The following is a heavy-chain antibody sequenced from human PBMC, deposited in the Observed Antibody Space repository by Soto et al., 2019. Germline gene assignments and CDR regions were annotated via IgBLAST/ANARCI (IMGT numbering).Heavy chain of an antibody. CDR1: GASISSGGYY. D-gene: IGHD1-7*01. V-gene: IGHV4-31*03. Sequence: SETLSLTCTVSGASISSGGYYWSWIRQRPGKGLEWLAYIYYSGDTFYNLSLKSRLLISIDTSKNQCSLRLSSVTAANTAVYDCARDGLLTGTTGWYFDRWGRGTLVTVAS. CDR3: ARDGLLTGTTGWYFDR. J-gene: IGHJ2*01. CDR2: IYYSGDT.